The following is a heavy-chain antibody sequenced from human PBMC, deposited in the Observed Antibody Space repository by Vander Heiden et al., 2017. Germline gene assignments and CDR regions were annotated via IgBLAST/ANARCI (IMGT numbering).Heavy chain of an antibody. J-gene: IGHJ4*02. V-gene: IGHV3-23*01. D-gene: IGHD5-12*01. CDR3: AKKDGYNWGGFGY. CDR1: GFSFNNHA. CDR2: DSGSGDST. Sequence: EVQLLESGGGLVQPGGSLRLSCAASGFSFNNHAMSWVRQAPGKGLEWVSGDSGSGDSTYYADSVKGRFTISRDNSKTTVYLQMNSLRAEDTAVYYCAKKDGYNWGGFGYWGQGTLVTVSS.